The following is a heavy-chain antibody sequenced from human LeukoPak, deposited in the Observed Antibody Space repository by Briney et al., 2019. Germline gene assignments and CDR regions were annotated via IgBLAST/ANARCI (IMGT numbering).Heavy chain of an antibody. CDR1: SGPISSNNYS. V-gene: IGHV4-39*01. J-gene: IGHJ6*03. CDR2: IYYTGST. CDR3: ARLVSYDVLTENFYKYYMDV. Sequence: MPSETLSLTCTVSSGPISSNNYSWGWIRQPPGKGLEWIGSIYYTGSTFYKPSLKSRVTMSLDALKNQFTLKVTSVTATDTAVYYCARLVSYDVLTENFYKYYMDVWGKGTTVTVSS. D-gene: IGHD3-9*01.